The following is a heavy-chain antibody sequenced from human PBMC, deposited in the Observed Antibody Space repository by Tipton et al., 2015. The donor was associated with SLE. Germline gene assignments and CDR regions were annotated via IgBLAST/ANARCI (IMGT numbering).Heavy chain of an antibody. CDR3: ARNQGGWHFALDV. J-gene: IGHJ6*02. CDR2: ISAYNANT. CDR1: GDTFSIYD. V-gene: IGHV1-18*01. Sequence: QSGPEVKKPGASVKVSCKASGDTFSIYDIGWVRQAPGQGPEWMGWISAYNANTKYAQKFQGRVTMTTDTSTITTYMELRSLTSDDTAVYYCARNQGGWHFALDVWGQGTTVTVSS. D-gene: IGHD2-15*01.